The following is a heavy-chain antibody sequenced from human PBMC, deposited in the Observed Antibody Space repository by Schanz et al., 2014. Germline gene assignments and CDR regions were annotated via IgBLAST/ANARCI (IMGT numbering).Heavy chain of an antibody. D-gene: IGHD2-2*01. Sequence: QVQLLQFGGGVVQPGRSLRLSCAASGFTFSSYAMHWVRQAPGKGLEWVALISNDGSIKYYADSVEGRFTISRDNSRNTLYLHMNTLRSEDTAVYYCAKDSTHIDIVLVPTAIDYWGQGTLVNVSS. CDR3: AKDSTHIDIVLVPTAIDY. J-gene: IGHJ4*02. CDR1: GFTFSSYA. V-gene: IGHV3-30-3*01. CDR2: ISNDGSIK.